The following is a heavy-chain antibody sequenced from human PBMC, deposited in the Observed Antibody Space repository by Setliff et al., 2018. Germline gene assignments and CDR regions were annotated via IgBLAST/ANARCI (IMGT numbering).Heavy chain of an antibody. V-gene: IGHV4-59*02. CDR1: GGSVNRDY. CDR2: IHYSGNT. CDR3: ARFLNPRDGYQNSPGFDF. D-gene: IGHD5-12*01. Sequence: PSETLSLTCSVSGGSVNRDYWSWIRQPPGKGLEWIGYIHYSGNTNCNPSLKSRVTISVDTSKNQFSLKMSSMTAADTAVYYCARFLNPRDGYQNSPGFDFWGQGTLVTVSS. J-gene: IGHJ4*02.